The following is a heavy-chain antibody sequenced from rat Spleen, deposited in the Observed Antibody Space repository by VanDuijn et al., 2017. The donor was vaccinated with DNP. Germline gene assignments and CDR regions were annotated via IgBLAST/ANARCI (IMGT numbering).Heavy chain of an antibody. V-gene: IGHV5S10*01. D-gene: IGHD1-12*03. CDR3: ATNGYYDGSGAWFAY. Sequence: EVQLVESGGGLVQPGRSMKLSCAASGFTFSNYDMAWVRQAPKKGLEWVATTISDGDSTYYRDSVKGRFTISRDNAKSTLYLQMDSRRSEDTAIYVCATNGYYDGSGAWFAYWGQGTLVTVSS. CDR2: TISDGDST. J-gene: IGHJ3*01. CDR1: GFTFSNYD.